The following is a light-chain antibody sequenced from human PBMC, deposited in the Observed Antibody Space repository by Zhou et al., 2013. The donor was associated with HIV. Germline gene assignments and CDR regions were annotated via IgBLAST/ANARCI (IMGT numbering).Light chain of an antibody. CDR2: KAS. J-gene: IGKJ1*01. V-gene: IGKV1-5*03. CDR1: QSIRNW. CDR3: QQCSSYPWT. Sequence: DIQMTQSPSTLSASVGDRVTITCRASQSIRNWLAWYQQKPGKAPKLLIYKASSLDSGVPSRFSGSGSGTEFTLTISSLQPDDFATYYCQQCSSYPWTFGQGTKVEIK.